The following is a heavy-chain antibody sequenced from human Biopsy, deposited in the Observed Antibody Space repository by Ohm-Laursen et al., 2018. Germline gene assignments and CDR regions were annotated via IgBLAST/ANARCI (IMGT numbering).Heavy chain of an antibody. Sequence: GPSETDSCKASGGAFTRFGISSVRQAPGQGLEWMGEINSMFGTTNYAQTFQGRVTITADESTSTAYMEVSSLRSEDTAVYYCAKRGVERGRPLAYWGQGTLVTVSS. CDR1: GGAFTRFG. V-gene: IGHV1-69*01. CDR3: AKRGVERGRPLAY. D-gene: IGHD1-1*01. CDR2: INSMFGTT. J-gene: IGHJ4*02.